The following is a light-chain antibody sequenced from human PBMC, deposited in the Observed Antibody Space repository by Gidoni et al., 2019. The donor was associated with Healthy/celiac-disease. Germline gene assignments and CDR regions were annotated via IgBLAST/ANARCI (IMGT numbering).Light chain of an antibody. CDR1: SLRSYY. CDR3: NSRDSSGNHVV. J-gene: IGLJ2*01. CDR2: GKN. Sequence: SELTQDPAVSVALGQTVSITCQGDSLRSYYASWYQQKPGQAPVLVIYGKNNRPSGIPDRFSGSSSGNTASLTITGAQAEDEADYYCNSRDSSGNHVVFGGGTKLTVL. V-gene: IGLV3-19*01.